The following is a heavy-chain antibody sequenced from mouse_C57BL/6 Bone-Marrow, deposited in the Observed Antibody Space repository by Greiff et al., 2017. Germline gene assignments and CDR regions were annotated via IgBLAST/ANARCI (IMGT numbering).Heavy chain of an antibody. Sequence: EVNVVESGAELVRPGASVKLSCTASGFNIKDDYMHWVKQRPEQGLEWIGWIDPENGDTEYASKFQGKATITADTSSNTAYLQLSSLTSEDTAVYYCTAWLLRPFAYWGQGTLVTVSA. J-gene: IGHJ3*01. V-gene: IGHV14-4*01. CDR1: GFNIKDDY. D-gene: IGHD2-3*01. CDR2: IDPENGDT. CDR3: TAWLLRPFAY.